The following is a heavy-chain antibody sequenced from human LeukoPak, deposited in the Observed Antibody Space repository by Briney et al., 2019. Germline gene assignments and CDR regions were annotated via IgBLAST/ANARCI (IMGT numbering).Heavy chain of an antibody. CDR1: GGSFSGYY. D-gene: IGHD3-22*01. CDR2: INHSGST. CDR3: ARRITMIVVARTGFFDY. Sequence: PSETLSLTCAVYGGSFSGYYWSWIRQPPGKGLEWIGEINHSGSTNYNPSLKSRVTISVDTSKNQFSLKLSSVTVADTAVYYCARRITMIVVARTGFFDYWGQGTLVTVSS. V-gene: IGHV4-34*01. J-gene: IGHJ4*02.